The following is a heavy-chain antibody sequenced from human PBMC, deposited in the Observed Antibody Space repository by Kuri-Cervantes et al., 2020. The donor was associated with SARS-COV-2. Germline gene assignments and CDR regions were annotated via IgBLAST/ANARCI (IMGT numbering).Heavy chain of an antibody. J-gene: IGHJ4*02. CDR2: INHSGST. CDR1: GGSFSGYY. D-gene: IGHD5-24*01. CDR3: ARKMRRWLQLRAYCFDY. V-gene: IGHV4-34*01. Sequence: GSLRLSCAVYGGSFSGYYWSWIRQPPGKGLEWIGEINHSGSTNYNPSLKSRVTISVDTSENQFSLKLSPVTAADTAVYYCARKMRRWLQLRAYCFDYWGQGTLVTVSS.